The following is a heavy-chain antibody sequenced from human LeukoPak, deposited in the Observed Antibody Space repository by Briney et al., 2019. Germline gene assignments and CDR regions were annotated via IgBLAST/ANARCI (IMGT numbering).Heavy chain of an antibody. CDR3: ARAHCSGGSCERGTFDY. CDR2: IIPIFGTA. D-gene: IGHD2-15*01. CDR1: GGTFSSYA. J-gene: IGHJ4*02. V-gene: IGHV1-69*05. Sequence: GASVKVSCRASGGTFSSYAISWVRQAPGQGLEWMGRIIPIFGTANYAQKFQGRVTITTDESASTDYMELSSLRSEDTAVYYCARAHCSGGSCERGTFDYWGQGTLVTVSS.